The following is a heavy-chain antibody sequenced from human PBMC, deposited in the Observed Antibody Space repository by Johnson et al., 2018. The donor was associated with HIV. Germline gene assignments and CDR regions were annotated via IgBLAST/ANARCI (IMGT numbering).Heavy chain of an antibody. Sequence: QVQLVESGGGLVKPGGSLRLSCAASGFTFSDYYMRWIRQAPGKGLEWVSYICSSGSTTYYADSVKGRFTISRDNAKNSLYLQMNSLRAEDTAVYYCARDPTVEVWSDAFDIWGQGTMVTVSS. CDR2: ICSSGSTT. V-gene: IGHV3-11*04. CDR3: ARDPTVEVWSDAFDI. D-gene: IGHD3-10*01. CDR1: GFTFSDYY. J-gene: IGHJ3*02.